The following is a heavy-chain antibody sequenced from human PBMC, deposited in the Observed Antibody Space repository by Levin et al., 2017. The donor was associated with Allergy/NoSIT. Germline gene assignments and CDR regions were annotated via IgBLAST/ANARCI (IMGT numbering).Heavy chain of an antibody. Sequence: GESLKISCAASGFTFSSYAMSWVRQAPGKGLEWVSAISGSGGSTYYADSVKGRFTISRDNSKNTLYLQMNSLRAEDTAVYYCAKHGGYSSTAFDYWGQGTLVTVSS. J-gene: IGHJ4*02. CDR3: AKHGGYSSTAFDY. CDR1: GFTFSSYA. V-gene: IGHV3-23*01. CDR2: ISGSGGST. D-gene: IGHD6-13*01.